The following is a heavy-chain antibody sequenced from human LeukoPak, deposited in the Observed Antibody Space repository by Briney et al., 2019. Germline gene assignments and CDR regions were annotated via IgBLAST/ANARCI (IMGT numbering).Heavy chain of an antibody. D-gene: IGHD3-22*01. Sequence: GGSLRLSCAASGFTFSSYWMSWVRQAPGKGLEWVANIKQDGSEKYYVDSVKGRFTISKDNAKNSLYLQMNSLRAEDTAVYYCARDLGQYYDTSDNWFDPWGQGTLVTVSS. CDR3: ARDLGQYYDTSDNWFDP. CDR1: GFTFSSYW. J-gene: IGHJ5*02. CDR2: IKQDGSEK. V-gene: IGHV3-7*01.